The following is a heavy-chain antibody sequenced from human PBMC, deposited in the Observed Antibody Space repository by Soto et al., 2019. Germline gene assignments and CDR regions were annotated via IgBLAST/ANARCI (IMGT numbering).Heavy chain of an antibody. D-gene: IGHD3-22*01. CDR1: GFAFSAYY. Sequence: QVHLVESGGGLVKPGGSLRLSCAASGFAFSAYYMSWIRQAPGKGLEWLSYISESGTTIYYADSVKGRFTISRDNGKTPLYLQLNSLRAEDTAVYYCPRSDYDTSGYTDYWGQGTLVTVSS. J-gene: IGHJ4*02. CDR3: PRSDYDTSGYTDY. V-gene: IGHV3-11*01. CDR2: ISESGTTI.